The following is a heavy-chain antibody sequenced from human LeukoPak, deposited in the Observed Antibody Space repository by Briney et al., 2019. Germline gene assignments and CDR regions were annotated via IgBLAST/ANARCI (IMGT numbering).Heavy chain of an antibody. D-gene: IGHD3-3*01. CDR3: ARSPYYDFWSGYYTGEDYFDY. CDR1: GFTFSSYS. J-gene: IGHJ4*02. V-gene: IGHV3-21*01. Sequence: GGSLRLSCAASGFTFSSYSMNWVRQAPGKGPEWVSSISSSSSYIYYADSVKGRFTISRDNAKNSLYLQMNSLRAEDTAVYYCARSPYYDFWSGYYTGEDYFDYWGQGTLVTVSS. CDR2: ISSSSSYI.